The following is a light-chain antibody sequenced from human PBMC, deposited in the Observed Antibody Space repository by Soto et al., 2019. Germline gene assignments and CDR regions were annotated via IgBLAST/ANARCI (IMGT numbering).Light chain of an antibody. CDR1: QSVSDQ. V-gene: IGKV3D-15*01. Sequence: EIMMTQSPGTLSVSPGERATLSCRASQSVSDQLAWYQQKPGQAPRLLIYDASTRATGIPARFSGSGSGTDFTLTISSLQSEDFAVYYCHHYHGWVKTFGQGTKLEIK. J-gene: IGKJ2*01. CDR2: DAS. CDR3: HHYHGWVKT.